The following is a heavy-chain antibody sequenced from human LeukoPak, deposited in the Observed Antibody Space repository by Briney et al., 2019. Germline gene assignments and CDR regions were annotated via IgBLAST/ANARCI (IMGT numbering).Heavy chain of an antibody. D-gene: IGHD6-19*01. J-gene: IGHJ4*02. Sequence: GGPLRLSCAASGFTFSSYSMNWVRQAPGKGLEWVSSISSSSSYIYYADSVKGRFTISRDNAKNSLYLQMNSLRAEDTAVYYCARDPSDSSGWPNYWGQGTLVTVSS. V-gene: IGHV3-21*01. CDR1: GFTFSSYS. CDR2: ISSSSSYI. CDR3: ARDPSDSSGWPNY.